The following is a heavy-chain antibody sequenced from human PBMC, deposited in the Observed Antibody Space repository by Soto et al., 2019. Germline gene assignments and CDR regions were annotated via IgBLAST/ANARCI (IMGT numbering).Heavy chain of an antibody. CDR3: ARGRGYSSGWYP. V-gene: IGHV4-34*01. CDR1: GGSFSGYY. Sequence: QVQLQQWGAGLLKPSETLSLTCAVYGGSFSGYYWSWIRQPPGKGLEWIGEINHSGSTNYNPSLKSQVTISVDTSKNQFSLKLSSVTAADTAVYYCARGRGYSSGWYPWGQGTLVTVSS. J-gene: IGHJ5*02. D-gene: IGHD6-19*01. CDR2: INHSGST.